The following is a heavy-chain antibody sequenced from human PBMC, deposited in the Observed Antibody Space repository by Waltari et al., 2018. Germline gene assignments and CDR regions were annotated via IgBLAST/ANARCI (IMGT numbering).Heavy chain of an antibody. J-gene: IGHJ5*02. Sequence: QVQLVQSGSELKKPGASVKVSCKASGYSFPNYALNWIRQAPGQGLELMGWINTNTRNPVYVQGFTGRFVFSLDTSVNTAYLQINSLKAEDTAVYFCAREVVPPARVVVNWFDPWGQGTLVTVSS. CDR2: INTNTRNP. V-gene: IGHV7-4-1*02. CDR3: AREVVPPARVVVNWFDP. CDR1: GYSFPNYA. D-gene: IGHD2-2*01.